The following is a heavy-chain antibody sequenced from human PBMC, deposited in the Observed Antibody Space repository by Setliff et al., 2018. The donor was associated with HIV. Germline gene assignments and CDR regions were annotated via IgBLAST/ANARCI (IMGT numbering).Heavy chain of an antibody. CDR2: IRGSGEMT. CDR1: GFTFRNHA. J-gene: IGHJ4*02. CDR3: VKEDRAMAGTWFDC. V-gene: IGHV3-23*01. D-gene: IGHD6-19*01. Sequence: GGSLRLSCAASGFTFRNHAMSWVRQAPGKGLEWVSAIRGSGEMTYYVDSAKGRFTISRDNSNHMLYLQMDSLRAEDTAIYYCVKEDRAMAGTWFDCWGQGTLVTVSS.